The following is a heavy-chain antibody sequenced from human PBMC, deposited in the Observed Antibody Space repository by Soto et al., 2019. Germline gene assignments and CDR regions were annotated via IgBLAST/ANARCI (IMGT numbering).Heavy chain of an antibody. CDR3: ARAECSSPDCLTAYYSYGLDV. V-gene: IGHV3-48*03. CDR1: GFTFSNFE. D-gene: IGHD3-9*01. CDR2: INTAGSTK. Sequence: EVQLVESGGNLVQPGGSLSLSCAASGFTFSNFEMHWVRRAQGKGLEWVSYINTAGSTKYYAESVKGRFTISRDNARNSLFLQMNSLRAEDTAVYYCARAECSSPDCLTAYYSYGLDVWGQGSTVTVSS. J-gene: IGHJ6*02.